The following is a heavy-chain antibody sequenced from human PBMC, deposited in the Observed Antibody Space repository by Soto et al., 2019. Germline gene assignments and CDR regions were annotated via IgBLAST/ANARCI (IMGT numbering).Heavy chain of an antibody. CDR1: GGTFSSYT. J-gene: IGHJ4*02. CDR2: IIPILGIA. D-gene: IGHD3-9*01. V-gene: IGHV1-69*02. CDR3: ASDWATGYGDY. Sequence: QVQLVQSGAEVKKPGSSVKVSCKASGGTFSSYTISWVRQAPGPGLEWMGRIIPILGIANYAQKFKGRVTITADKATSTGYMELSSLRSEDTAVYDCASDWATGYGDYWGQGTLVPVSS.